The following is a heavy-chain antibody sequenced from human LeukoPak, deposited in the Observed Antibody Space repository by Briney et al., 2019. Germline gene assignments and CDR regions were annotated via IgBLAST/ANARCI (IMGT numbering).Heavy chain of an antibody. Sequence: GGSLRLSCAASGFMFSDYWMSWVRQAPGRGLEWVANIKEDGSEKSYVDSVKGRFTISRDNAKNSMYLQMNSLRGEDTAIYYGARRSLWLEYYYYYYEDVWGKRTAVTVSS. CDR1: GFMFSDYW. J-gene: IGHJ6*03. CDR3: ARRSLWLEYYYYYYEDV. D-gene: IGHD2-21*01. CDR2: IKEDGSEK. V-gene: IGHV3-7*01.